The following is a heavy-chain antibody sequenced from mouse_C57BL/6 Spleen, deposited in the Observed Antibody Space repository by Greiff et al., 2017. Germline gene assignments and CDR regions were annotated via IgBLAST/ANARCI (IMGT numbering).Heavy chain of an antibody. CDR3: AREVWAVRRGAWFAY. Sequence: EVQLQQSGPELVKPGASVKISCKASGYTFTDYYMNWVKQSHGKSLEWIGDINPNNGGTSYNQKFKGKATLTVDKSSNTAYMELRSLTSEDSAVYYCAREVWAVRRGAWFAYWGQGTLVTVSA. CDR2: INPNNGGT. D-gene: IGHD2-14*01. J-gene: IGHJ3*01. V-gene: IGHV1-26*01. CDR1: GYTFTDYY.